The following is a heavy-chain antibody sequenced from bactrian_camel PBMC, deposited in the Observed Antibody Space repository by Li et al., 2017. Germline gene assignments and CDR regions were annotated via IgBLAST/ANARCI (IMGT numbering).Heavy chain of an antibody. CDR3: AAKSPGGGWYSPGSYNY. Sequence: VQLVESGGGLVQPGGPLRLSCVASGFSFSDRSMSWVRQSPGNEREVLAAIYTRDGTAHYADSVKGRFTISHDNANDTTFLQMNSLMPEDSAMYYCAAKSPGGGWYSPGSYNYWGQGTQVTVS. D-gene: IGHD6*01. CDR1: GFSFSDRS. J-gene: IGHJ4*01. CDR2: IYTRDGTA. V-gene: IGHV3S31*01.